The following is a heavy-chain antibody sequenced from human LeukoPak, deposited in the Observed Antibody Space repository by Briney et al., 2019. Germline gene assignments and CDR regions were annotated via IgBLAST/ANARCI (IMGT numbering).Heavy chain of an antibody. J-gene: IGHJ2*01. Sequence: SETLSLTCTVSGGSISSYYWSWIWQPPGKGLEWIGYIYYSGSTNYNPSLKSRVTISVDTSKNQFSLKLSSVTAADTAVYYCARRDCTNGVCYWYFDLWGRGTLVTVSS. V-gene: IGHV4-59*01. CDR3: ARRDCTNGVCYWYFDL. D-gene: IGHD2-8*01. CDR2: IYYSGST. CDR1: GGSISSYY.